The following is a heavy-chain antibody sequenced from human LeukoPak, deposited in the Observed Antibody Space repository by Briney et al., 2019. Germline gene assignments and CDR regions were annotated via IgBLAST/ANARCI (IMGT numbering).Heavy chain of an antibody. V-gene: IGHV4-4*07. Sequence: SETLSLTCTVSGGSMSDYYWSFIRLPAGKGLEWIGRIHTSWTTYFNPSLKSRVTMSVDTSKNQFSQRLTSMTAADTAVYFCARGDYYDGGGRNWFDPWGQGTLVTVSS. J-gene: IGHJ5*02. CDR2: IHTSWTT. CDR3: ARGDYYDGGGRNWFDP. CDR1: GGSMSDYY. D-gene: IGHD3-16*01.